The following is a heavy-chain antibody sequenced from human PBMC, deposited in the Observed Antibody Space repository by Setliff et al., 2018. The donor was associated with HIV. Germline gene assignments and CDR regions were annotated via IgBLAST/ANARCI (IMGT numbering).Heavy chain of an antibody. D-gene: IGHD4-4*01. Sequence: PSETLSLTCTVSGGSISSSSYSWGWIRLPPGKGLEWIGSIDYSGRTYYNPSLKSRVTISIDTSRNQFSLKLTSVTAADTAVYYCARGGRSTVATWAWFDPWGQGTLVTVSS. CDR1: GGSISSSSYS. V-gene: IGHV4-39*01. CDR2: IDYSGRT. CDR3: ARGGRSTVATWAWFDP. J-gene: IGHJ5*02.